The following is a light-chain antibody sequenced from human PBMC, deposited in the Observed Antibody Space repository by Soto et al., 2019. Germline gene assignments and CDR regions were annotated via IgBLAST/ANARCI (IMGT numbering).Light chain of an antibody. V-gene: IGKV1-39*01. J-gene: IGKJ2*01. CDR1: QTITNY. CDR3: QQSYTTPHT. Sequence: DIQMTQSPSSLSASVGDRVTITCRASQTITNYLSWYQQKLGKAPKLLIYAASSLQSGVPSRLTGSGSGTHFTLTITSLQSEDFATYYCQQSYTTPHTFGQGTKVDIK. CDR2: AAS.